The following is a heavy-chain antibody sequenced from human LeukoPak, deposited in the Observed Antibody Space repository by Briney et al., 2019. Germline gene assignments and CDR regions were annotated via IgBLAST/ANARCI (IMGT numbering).Heavy chain of an antibody. CDR3: ATDGRRDYGDSFAY. D-gene: IGHD4-17*01. V-gene: IGHV1-18*01. Sequence: ASVKVSCKASGYTFSNFRINWVRQAPGQGLEWMGWISAFNGDTNYAQNLQDRVTMTTDTSTSTAYMELRSLRSDDTAVYYCATDGRRDYGDSFAYWGQGTLITVSP. CDR2: ISAFNGDT. CDR1: GYTFSNFR. J-gene: IGHJ4*02.